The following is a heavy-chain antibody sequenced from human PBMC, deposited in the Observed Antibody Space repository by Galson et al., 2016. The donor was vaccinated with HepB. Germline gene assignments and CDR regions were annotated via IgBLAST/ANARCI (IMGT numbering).Heavy chain of an antibody. D-gene: IGHD3-10*02. V-gene: IGHV4-34*12. CDR2: IIHSGNT. J-gene: IGHJ6*02. CDR3: ARDGRGAPAGSTRPYYQYYYGIDV. Sequence: SETLSLTCAVSGGSFSDYHWSWIRQPPGRGLEWIGEIIHSGNTNYNPSLKSRVTISIDTSKNEFSLKLMYVTAADTAVYYCARDGRGAPAGSTRPYYQYYYGIDVWDQGTTVAVSS. CDR1: GGSFSDYH.